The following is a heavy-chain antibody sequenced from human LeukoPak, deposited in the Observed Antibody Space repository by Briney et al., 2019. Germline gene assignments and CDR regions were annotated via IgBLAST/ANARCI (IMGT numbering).Heavy chain of an antibody. CDR3: ARVLFGEYRFDY. J-gene: IGHJ4*02. CDR1: GFTVSSNY. V-gene: IGHV3-53*05. D-gene: IGHD3-10*01. CDR2: IYSGGST. Sequence: GGSLRLSCAASGFTVSSNYMSWVRQAPGKGLEWVSVIYSGGSTYYADSVKGRFTISRDNSKNTLYLQMNSLRAEDTAVYYCARVLFGEYRFDYWGQGTLVTVSS.